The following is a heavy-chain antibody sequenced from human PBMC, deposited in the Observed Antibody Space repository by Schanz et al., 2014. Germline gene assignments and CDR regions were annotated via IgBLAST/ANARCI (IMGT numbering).Heavy chain of an antibody. CDR3: ARHLAESAAAAFDS. J-gene: IGHJ4*02. CDR2: ISHSGRT. D-gene: IGHD2-2*01. Sequence: QVQLQQWGAGLLKPSETLSLTCAVYGGSFSGYFWSWTRQSPEKGLEWIGEISHSGRTTYNPSLKSRATISVDTSKTQFFLKLSSVAAADTAVYYCARHLAESAAAAFDSWGQGTLVAVSS. V-gene: IGHV4-34*01. CDR1: GGSFSGYF.